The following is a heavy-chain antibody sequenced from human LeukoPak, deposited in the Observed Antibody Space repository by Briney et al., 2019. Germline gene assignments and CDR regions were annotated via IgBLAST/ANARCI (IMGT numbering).Heavy chain of an antibody. CDR2: IIPLSGTA. V-gene: IGHV1-69*06. J-gene: IGHJ3*02. CDR1: GGNFNNFA. Sequence: SVKVSCKASGGNFNNFAVTWVRQAPGQGLVLVGRIIPLSGTANFAQEFQGRVSITADKSTSTAYMELRSLRSEDTAVYYCARDSGHAVLVPRGFDIWGQGTMVTVSS. CDR3: ARDSGHAVLVPRGFDI. D-gene: IGHD2-8*02.